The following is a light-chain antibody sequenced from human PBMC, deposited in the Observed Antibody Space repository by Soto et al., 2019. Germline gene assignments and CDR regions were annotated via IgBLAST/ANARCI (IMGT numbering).Light chain of an antibody. CDR1: QIIGSW. V-gene: IGKV1-5*03. Sequence: DIQMTQSPSTLSASVGDGVTITCRASQIIGSWLAWYQQKPGKAPKLLIYKATNLQSGVPSRFSGSGSGTDFSLTISSLQPEDSATYFCQQSHSTPLTFGGGTKLEI. CDR2: KAT. J-gene: IGKJ4*01. CDR3: QQSHSTPLT.